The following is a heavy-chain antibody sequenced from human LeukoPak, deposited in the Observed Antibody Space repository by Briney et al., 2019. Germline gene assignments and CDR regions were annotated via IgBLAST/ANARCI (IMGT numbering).Heavy chain of an antibody. Sequence: SGPTLLKPTATLTLTCTVSGFSLRNARMGVGWIRQPPGKALEWLSHIFSNDEKSYSTSLKSRLTISKDTSKSQVVLTMTNMDPVDTATYYCARTSPGVPFDYWGQGTLVTVSS. J-gene: IGHJ4*02. D-gene: IGHD7-27*01. CDR3: ARTSPGVPFDY. V-gene: IGHV2-26*01. CDR2: IFSNDEK. CDR1: GFSLRNARMG.